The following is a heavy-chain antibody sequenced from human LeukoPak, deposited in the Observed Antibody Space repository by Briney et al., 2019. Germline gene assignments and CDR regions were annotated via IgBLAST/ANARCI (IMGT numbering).Heavy chain of an antibody. CDR2: INAGNGNT. CDR3: ARALQYSSGWTMNWFDP. Sequence: ASVKVSCKASGYTFTSYAMHWVRQAPGQRLEWMGWINAGNGNTKYSQKSQGRVTITRDTSASTAYMELSSLRSEDTAVYYCARALQYSSGWTMNWFDPWGQGTLVTVSS. CDR1: GYTFTSYA. D-gene: IGHD6-19*01. V-gene: IGHV1-3*01. J-gene: IGHJ5*02.